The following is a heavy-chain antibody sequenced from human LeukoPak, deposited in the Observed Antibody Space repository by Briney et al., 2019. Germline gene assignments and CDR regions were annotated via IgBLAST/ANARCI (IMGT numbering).Heavy chain of an antibody. CDR1: GFPFSDYS. CDR2: IGISSGNT. CDR3: ARDHNYAFDN. Sequence: GVLRLSCTASGFPFSDYSMNWVRQAPGKGLEWISYIGISSGNTKYSDSVKGRFTISADNARTSLYLQMNSLRVEDTAVYYCARDHNYAFDNWGQGTLVSVSS. V-gene: IGHV3-48*04. J-gene: IGHJ4*02. D-gene: IGHD1-1*01.